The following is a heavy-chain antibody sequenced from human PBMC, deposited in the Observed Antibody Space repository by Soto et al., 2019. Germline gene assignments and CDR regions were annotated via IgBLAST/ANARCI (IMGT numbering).Heavy chain of an antibody. CDR2: IYYSGST. CDR1: GGSISSSSYY. CDR3: ARVPFRITIFGVVIIRPNWFDP. Sequence: SETLSLTCTVSGGSISSSSYYWGWIRQPPGKGLEWIGSIYYSGSTYYNPSLKSRVTISVDTSKNQFSLKLSSVTAADTAVYYCARVPFRITIFGVVIIRPNWFDPWGQGTLVTVSS. V-gene: IGHV4-39*01. J-gene: IGHJ5*02. D-gene: IGHD3-3*01.